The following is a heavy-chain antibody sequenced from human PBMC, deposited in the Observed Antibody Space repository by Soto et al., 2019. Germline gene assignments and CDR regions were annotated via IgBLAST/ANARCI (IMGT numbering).Heavy chain of an antibody. CDR1: GGSISSYY. J-gene: IGHJ3*02. V-gene: IGHV4-59*08. D-gene: IGHD2-21*02. CDR2: IYYSGST. CDR3: ARHRRTDGIKGDPTSDAFDI. Sequence: SETLSLTCTVSGGSISSYYWSWIRQPPGKGLEWIGYIYYSGSTNYNPSLKSRVTISVDTSKNQFSLKLSSVTAADTAVYYCARHRRTDGIKGDPTSDAFDIWGQGKMVPVSS.